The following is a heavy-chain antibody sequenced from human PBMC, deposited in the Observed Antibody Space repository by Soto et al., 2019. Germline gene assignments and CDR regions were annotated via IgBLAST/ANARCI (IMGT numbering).Heavy chain of an antibody. Sequence: VQLVESGGGVVQPGRSLRLSCAASGFTFSSYAMHWVRQAPGKGLEWVGRIKSQTDGGTTDYAAAVKGRFTISRDDSKNTLYLQMNSLTTEDTAVYYCTTRPYPYFDHLLGYLDHWGQGTLVTVSS. J-gene: IGHJ4*02. V-gene: IGHV3-15*01. CDR1: GFTFSSYA. CDR2: IKSQTDGGTT. CDR3: TTRPYPYFDHLLGYLDH. D-gene: IGHD3-9*01.